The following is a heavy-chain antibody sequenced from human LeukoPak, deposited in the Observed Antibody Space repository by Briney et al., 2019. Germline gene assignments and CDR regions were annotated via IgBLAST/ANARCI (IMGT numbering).Heavy chain of an antibody. J-gene: IGHJ6*02. V-gene: IGHV1-69*04. CDR1: GGTFISSA. CDR2: IIPVLNIT. D-gene: IGHD5-18*01. CDR3: ARDQGLTAPPPYGLDV. Sequence: GASVTVSCKASGGTFISSAITWVRQAPGQGLEWMGRIIPVLNITNYAQKFQGRVTITADTSTSTAYMELSSLRSEETAVYYCARDQGLTAPPPYGLDVWGQGTTVTVSS.